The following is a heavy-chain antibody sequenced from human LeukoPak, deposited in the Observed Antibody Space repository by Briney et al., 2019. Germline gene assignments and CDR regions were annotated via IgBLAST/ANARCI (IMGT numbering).Heavy chain of an antibody. CDR3: VKGNRGALFGVVMGFDH. CDR2: LFWNSDHT. D-gene: IGHD3-3*01. V-gene: IGHV3-9*01. J-gene: IGHJ4*02. Sequence: PGRSLRLSCAASGFTFEDYGMHRVRQAPGEGLEWVAGLFWNSDHTGYGDSVKGRFTVARDNVKKSLYLEMDSLRPGDTGFYYCVKGNRGALFGVVMGFDHWGQGTPVTVSS. CDR1: GFTFEDYG.